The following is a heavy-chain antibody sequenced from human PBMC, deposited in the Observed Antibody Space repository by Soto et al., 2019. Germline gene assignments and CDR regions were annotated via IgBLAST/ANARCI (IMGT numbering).Heavy chain of an antibody. J-gene: IGHJ5*02. D-gene: IGHD4-17*01. CDR2: IHYSGST. Sequence: QVQLQESGPGLVKPSETLSLTCTVSGGSISSYYWSWIRQPPGKGLEWIGYIHYSGSTNYNPSLKSRVTISVHTSKNQFSLKLSSVTAADTAVYYCARRLPGDYGHWFDPWGQGILVPVSS. V-gene: IGHV4-59*08. CDR3: ARRLPGDYGHWFDP. CDR1: GGSISSYY.